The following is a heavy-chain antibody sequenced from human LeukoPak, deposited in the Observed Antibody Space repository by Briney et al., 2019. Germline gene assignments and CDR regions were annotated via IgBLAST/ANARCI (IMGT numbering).Heavy chain of an antibody. CDR2: ISGSGGST. J-gene: IGHJ4*02. CDR3: ARVGSRRRDGYNAVDY. CDR1: GFTFNSYG. D-gene: IGHD5-24*01. V-gene: IGHV3-23*01. Sequence: PGGSLRLSCAASGFTFNSYGMNWVRQAPGKGLEWVSGISGSGGSTYYADSVKGRFTISRDNAKNTLYLQMNSLRAEDTAVYYCARVGSRRRDGYNAVDYWGQGTLVTVSS.